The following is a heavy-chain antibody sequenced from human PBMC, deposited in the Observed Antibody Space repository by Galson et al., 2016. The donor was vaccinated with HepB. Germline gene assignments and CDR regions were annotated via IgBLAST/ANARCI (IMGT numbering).Heavy chain of an antibody. CDR3: ARGISYHFDY. Sequence: ETLSLTCTVSGGSVGSGSYYWGWIRQPPGKGLEWIGYMYFTGTTNYNPSLQSRVTISEDLSKNQISLTLSSVTAADTAVYYCARGISYHFDYWGQGTVVTVSS. D-gene: IGHD2-2*01. CDR1: GGSVGSGSYY. J-gene: IGHJ4*02. V-gene: IGHV4-61*01. CDR2: MYFTGTT.